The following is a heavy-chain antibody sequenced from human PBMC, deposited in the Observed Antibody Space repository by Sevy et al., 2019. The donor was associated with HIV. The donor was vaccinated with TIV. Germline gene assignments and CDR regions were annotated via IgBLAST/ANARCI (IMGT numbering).Heavy chain of an antibody. Sequence: GGSLRLSCAASGFTFSSYAMHWVRQAPGKGLEWVAVISYDGSNKYYADSVKGRFTISRDNSKNTLYLQMNSLRDEDTAVYYCARDSRRDGLYRDFDYWGQGTLVTVSS. J-gene: IGHJ4*02. CDR1: GFTFSSYA. V-gene: IGHV3-30-3*01. CDR3: ARDSRRDGLYRDFDY. D-gene: IGHD3-16*01. CDR2: ISYDGSNK.